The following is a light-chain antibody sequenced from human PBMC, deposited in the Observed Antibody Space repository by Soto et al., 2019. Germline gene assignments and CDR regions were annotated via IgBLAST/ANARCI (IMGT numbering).Light chain of an antibody. V-gene: IGLV2-14*01. Sequence: QSVLTQPPSASGSPGQSVTISCTGTSSDVGGYNYVSWYQQHPGKAPKLMIYEVIKRPSGVSNRFSGSKSGNTASLTISGLQAEDEADYYCSSYTTSAPYVFGSGTKLTVL. J-gene: IGLJ1*01. CDR2: EVI. CDR1: SSDVGGYNY. CDR3: SSYTTSAPYV.